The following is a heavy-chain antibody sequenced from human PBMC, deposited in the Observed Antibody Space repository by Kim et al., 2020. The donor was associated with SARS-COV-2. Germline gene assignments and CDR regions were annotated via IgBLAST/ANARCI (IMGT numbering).Heavy chain of an antibody. V-gene: IGHV3-30*18. D-gene: IGHD3-3*01. Sequence: GGSLRLSCAASGFTFSSYGMHWVRQAPGKGLEWVAVISYDGSNKYYADSVKGRFTISRDNSKNTLYLQMNSLRAEDTAVYYCAKTHIEYDFWSGYLDYWG. CDR3: AKTHIEYDFWSGYLDY. CDR2: ISYDGSNK. J-gene: IGHJ4*01. CDR1: GFTFSSYG.